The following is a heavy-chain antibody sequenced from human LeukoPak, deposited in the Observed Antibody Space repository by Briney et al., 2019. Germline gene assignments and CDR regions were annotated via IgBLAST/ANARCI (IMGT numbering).Heavy chain of an antibody. J-gene: IGHJ4*02. V-gene: IGHV3-11*01. CDR3: GRGHWGLDY. Sequence: GGSLRLSCAASGLTFSDHYMTWIRQAPGKGPEWVSYITSSDDSVSYADSVKGRFTISRDNAKNSLYLQMNSLRAEDTAVYYCGRGHWGLDYWGQGTLVTVSS. CDR1: GLTFSDHY. D-gene: IGHD7-27*01. CDR2: ITSSDDSV.